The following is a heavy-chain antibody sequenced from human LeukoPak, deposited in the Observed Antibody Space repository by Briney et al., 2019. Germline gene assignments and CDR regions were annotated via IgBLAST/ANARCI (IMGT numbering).Heavy chain of an antibody. CDR2: IGPSSSTT. CDR1: GFTLSIYS. J-gene: IGHJ4*02. Sequence: GGSLRLSCAASGFTLSIYSMNWVRQAPGKGLEGVSYIGPSSSTTYYADSVKGRFTISRDNAKNSLYLQMDSLRAEDTAVYYCARDPRPSGWHGVDYWGQGTLVTVSS. V-gene: IGHV3-48*01. D-gene: IGHD6-19*01. CDR3: ARDPRPSGWHGVDY.